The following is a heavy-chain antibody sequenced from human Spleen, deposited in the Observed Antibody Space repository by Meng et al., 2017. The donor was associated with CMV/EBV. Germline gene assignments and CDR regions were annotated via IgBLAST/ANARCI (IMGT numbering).Heavy chain of an antibody. CDR1: GYTFTGYY. V-gene: IGHV1-2*02. J-gene: IGHJ4*02. CDR2: INPNSGGT. CDR3: ARGPPGYNDY. D-gene: IGHD5-24*01. Sequence: ASVKVSCKASGYTFTGYYMHWVRQAPGQGLEWMGGINPNSGGTNYAQKFQGRVTMTRDTSISTAYMELSSLRSDDTALYYCARGPPGYNDYWGQGTQVTVSS.